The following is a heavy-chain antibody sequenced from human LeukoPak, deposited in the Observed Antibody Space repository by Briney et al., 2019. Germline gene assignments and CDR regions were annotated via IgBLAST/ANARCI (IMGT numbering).Heavy chain of an antibody. Sequence: GASVKVSCKASGGTFSSYAISWVRQAPGQGLEWMGGIIPIFGTANYAQKFQGRVTMTRDTSTSTVYMELSSLRSEDTAVYYCASNHPPYSSSWYYFDYWGQGTLVTVSS. CDR1: GGTFSSYA. J-gene: IGHJ4*02. CDR3: ASNHPPYSSSWYYFDY. CDR2: IIPIFGTA. V-gene: IGHV1-69*05. D-gene: IGHD6-13*01.